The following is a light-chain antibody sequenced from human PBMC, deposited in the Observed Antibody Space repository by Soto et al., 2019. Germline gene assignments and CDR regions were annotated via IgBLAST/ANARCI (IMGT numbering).Light chain of an antibody. Sequence: IVLTQSPGTLSLSPGERATLSCRASQSVSSSYLAWCQQKPGQAPSLLIYGASSRATGIPDRFSGSGSGTDFTLTISRLEPEDIAVYFCQQYGSSPSVTFGQGTRLEIK. V-gene: IGKV3-20*01. J-gene: IGKJ5*01. CDR1: QSVSSSY. CDR3: QQYGSSPSVT. CDR2: GAS.